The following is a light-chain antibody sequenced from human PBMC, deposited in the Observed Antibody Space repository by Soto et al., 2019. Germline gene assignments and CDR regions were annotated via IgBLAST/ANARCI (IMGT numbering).Light chain of an antibody. CDR3: QHYGSSRT. CDR2: GAS. Sequence: EIVLTQSPGTLSLSPGERATLSCRASQRVSSSYLASYQQQPGHAPMLLIYGASSKATGIPDMFSGSGSGTDFTLTISRLEPDVFAVYYCQHYGSSRTFGQGTKVEIK. J-gene: IGKJ1*01. V-gene: IGKV3-20*01. CDR1: QRVSSSY.